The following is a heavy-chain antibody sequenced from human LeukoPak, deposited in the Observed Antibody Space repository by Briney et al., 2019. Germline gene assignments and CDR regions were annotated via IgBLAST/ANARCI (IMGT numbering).Heavy chain of an antibody. CDR1: GFTFSSYW. Sequence: GGSLRLSCVASGFTFSSYWMTWVRQAPGKGLEWVANIKTDGSQIYYVDSVKGRFTISRDNAKNSLYLQMNSLRAEDTAVYYCAKSLGGRYSSSWYYFDYWGQGTLVTVSS. CDR3: AKSLGGRYSSSWYYFDY. J-gene: IGHJ4*02. CDR2: IKTDGSQI. D-gene: IGHD6-13*01. V-gene: IGHV3-7*01.